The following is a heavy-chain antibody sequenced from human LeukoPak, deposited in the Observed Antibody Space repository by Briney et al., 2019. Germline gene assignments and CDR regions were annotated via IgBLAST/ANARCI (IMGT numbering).Heavy chain of an antibody. D-gene: IGHD6-13*01. Sequence: SETLSLTCTVSGGSISSSSYYWGWIRQPPGKGLEWIGSIYYSGSTYYNPSLKSRVTISVDTSKNQFSLRLTSVTAADTAVYYCARDQGAFYSRSWLDYWGQGTLVTVSS. V-gene: IGHV4-39*07. CDR3: ARDQGAFYSRSWLDY. CDR2: IYYSGST. J-gene: IGHJ4*02. CDR1: GGSISSSSYY.